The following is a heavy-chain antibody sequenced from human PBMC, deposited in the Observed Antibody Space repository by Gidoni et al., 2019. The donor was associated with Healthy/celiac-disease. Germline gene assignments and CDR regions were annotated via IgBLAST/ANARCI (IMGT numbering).Heavy chain of an antibody. D-gene: IGHD6-19*01. CDR3: ASAGGWYNAFDI. Sequence: VQLPESGPGLVKPSGTLSLTCAVSGGSIRSSNWWSWVRKPSGKGLEWIGDIYHLGSTNSNPSLKSRVTISVDKSKNPFSLKLSSVTAADPAVYYCASAGGWYNAFDIWGQGTMVTVSS. CDR2: IYHLGST. J-gene: IGHJ3*02. CDR1: GGSIRSSNW. V-gene: IGHV4-4*02.